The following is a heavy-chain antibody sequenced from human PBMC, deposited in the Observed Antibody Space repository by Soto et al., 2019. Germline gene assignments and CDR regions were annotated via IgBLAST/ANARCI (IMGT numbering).Heavy chain of an antibody. CDR2: IKQDGSEK. J-gene: IGHJ4*02. V-gene: IGHV3-7*01. CDR3: ARTHVYEEGRPIAARPRSSSRDY. D-gene: IGHD6-6*01. CDR1: GFTFSSYW. Sequence: EVQLVESGGGLVQPGGSLRLSCAASGFTFSSYWMSWVRQAPGKGLEWVANIKQDGSEKYYVDSVKGRFTISRDNAKNSLYLQMNSLRDEDTAVYYCARTHVYEEGRPIAARPRSSSRDYWGQGTLVTVSS.